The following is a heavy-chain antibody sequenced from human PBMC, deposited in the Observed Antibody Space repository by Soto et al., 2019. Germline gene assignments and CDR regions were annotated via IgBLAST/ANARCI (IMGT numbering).Heavy chain of an antibody. CDR2: ISAHNGNT. D-gene: IGHD1-1*01. V-gene: IGHV1-18*01. CDR3: ARGRYGDY. J-gene: IGHJ4*02. CDR1: GYAFTTYG. Sequence: QVHLVQSGAEVKKPGASVKVSCKGSGYAFTTYGITWVRQAPGQGLEWMGWISAHNGNTNYAQKLQGRVTVTRDTSTSTSYIELRSLRSDDTAVYYWARGRYGDYWGQGALVPVSS.